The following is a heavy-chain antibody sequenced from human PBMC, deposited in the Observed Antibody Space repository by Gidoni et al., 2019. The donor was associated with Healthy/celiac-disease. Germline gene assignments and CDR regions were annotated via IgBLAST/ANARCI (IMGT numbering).Heavy chain of an antibody. D-gene: IGHD1-26*01. CDR2: IYHSGST. V-gene: IGHV4-38-2*02. Sequence: HVQLQESGPGLVKPSETLSLTCPVPGYSIRSGYYWGWIRQPPGKGLEWIGSIYHSGSTYDNPSLKSRVTISVDTSKNQFSLKLSSVTDADTAVYYCAGENGIVGATSLDYWGQGTLVTVSS. CDR1: GYSIRSGYY. CDR3: AGENGIVGATSLDY. J-gene: IGHJ4*02.